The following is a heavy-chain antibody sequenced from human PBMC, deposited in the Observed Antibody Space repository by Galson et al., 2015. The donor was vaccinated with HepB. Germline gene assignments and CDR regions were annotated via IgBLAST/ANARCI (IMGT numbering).Heavy chain of an antibody. D-gene: IGHD3-3*01. CDR1: GYTLTEIS. J-gene: IGHJ4*02. CDR3: ATADLWSGYFDY. Sequence: SVKVSCKVSGYTLTEISMYWLRRVPGKGLEFMGGSDPESGERMYGQTFQGRVTLTEDTTTDTAYMELRSLRSEDTALYYCATADLWSGYFDYWGQGTLGTVAS. CDR2: SDPESGER. V-gene: IGHV1-24*01.